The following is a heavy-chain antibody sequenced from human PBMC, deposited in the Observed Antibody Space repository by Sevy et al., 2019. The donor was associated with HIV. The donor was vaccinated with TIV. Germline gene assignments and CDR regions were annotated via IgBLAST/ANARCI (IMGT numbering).Heavy chain of an antibody. V-gene: IGHV3-15*01. Sequence: GESLKISCGASGFTFNKAWITWVRQAPGKGLEWVGRIKSKSDGGTTDYAAPVKGRFTIFREDSKNTLYLQMNSLKTEDTAVYYSTTKGDFWSGYQYFAYWGQGTLVTVSS. J-gene: IGHJ4*02. CDR3: TTKGDFWSGYQYFAY. D-gene: IGHD3-3*01. CDR1: GFTFNKAW. CDR2: IKSKSDGGTT.